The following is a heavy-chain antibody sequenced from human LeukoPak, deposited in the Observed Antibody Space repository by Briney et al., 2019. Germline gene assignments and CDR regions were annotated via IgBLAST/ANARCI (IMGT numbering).Heavy chain of an antibody. CDR3: ARRPYSSSWYTSKKNWFDP. V-gene: IGHV4-4*07. D-gene: IGHD6-13*01. Sequence: SETLSLTCTVSGGSISSYYWSWIRQPAGKGLEWIGRIYTSGSTNYNPSLKSRVTMSVDTSKNQFSLKLSSVTAADTAVYYCARRPYSSSWYTSKKNWFDPWGQGTLVTVSS. CDR2: IYTSGST. CDR1: GGSISSYY. J-gene: IGHJ5*02.